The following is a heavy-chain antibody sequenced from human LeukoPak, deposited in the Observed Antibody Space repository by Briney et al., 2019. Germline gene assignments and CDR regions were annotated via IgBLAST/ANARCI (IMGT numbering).Heavy chain of an antibody. Sequence: PSETLSFTCAVYGGSFSGYYWSWIRQPPGKGLEWVGEINHSGSTNYNPSLKSRVTISVDTSKNQFSLKLSSVTAADTAVYYCARGGDVDTAMGDFDYWGQGTLVTVSS. J-gene: IGHJ4*02. CDR1: GGSFSGYY. CDR3: ARGGDVDTAMGDFDY. CDR2: INHSGST. V-gene: IGHV4-34*01. D-gene: IGHD5-18*01.